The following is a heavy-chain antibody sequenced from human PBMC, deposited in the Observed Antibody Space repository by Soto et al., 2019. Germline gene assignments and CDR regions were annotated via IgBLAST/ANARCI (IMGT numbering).Heavy chain of an antibody. Sequence: GGSLRLSCAASGFTFDDYAMHWVRQAPGKGLEWVSGISWKSGSIGYADSVKGRFTISRDNAKNSLHLQMNSLRAEDTALYYCAKDIWGYSSGFHDAFDIWGQGTMVTVSS. CDR2: ISWKSGSI. CDR1: GFTFDDYA. V-gene: IGHV3-9*01. D-gene: IGHD6-19*01. J-gene: IGHJ3*02. CDR3: AKDIWGYSSGFHDAFDI.